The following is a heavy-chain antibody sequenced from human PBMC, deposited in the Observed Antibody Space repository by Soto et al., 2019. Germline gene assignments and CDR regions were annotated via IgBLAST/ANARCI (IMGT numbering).Heavy chain of an antibody. V-gene: IGHV1-18*01. CDR1: GYTFTSYG. D-gene: IGHD2-2*01. J-gene: IGHJ5*02. Sequence: ASVKVSCKASGYTFTSYGISWVRQAPGQGLEWMGWISAYNGNTNYAQKLQGRVTMTTDTSTSTAYMELRSLRSDDTAVYYCARDLEDIVLVPAAMGNWFDPWGQGTLVTVSS. CDR2: ISAYNGNT. CDR3: ARDLEDIVLVPAAMGNWFDP.